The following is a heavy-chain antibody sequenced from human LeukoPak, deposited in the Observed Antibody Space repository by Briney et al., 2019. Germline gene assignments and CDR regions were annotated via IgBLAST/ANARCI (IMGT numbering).Heavy chain of an antibody. CDR1: GGSISSGGYY. CDR2: IYYSGST. J-gene: IGHJ4*02. D-gene: IGHD5-18*01. V-gene: IGHV4-31*03. CDR3: ARLPFDTAMDY. Sequence: PSETLSLTCTVSGGSISSGGYYWSWIRQHPGKGLEWIGYIYYSGSTYYNPSLKSRVTISVDTSKNQFSLKLSSVTAADTAVYYCARLPFDTAMDYWGQGTLVTVSS.